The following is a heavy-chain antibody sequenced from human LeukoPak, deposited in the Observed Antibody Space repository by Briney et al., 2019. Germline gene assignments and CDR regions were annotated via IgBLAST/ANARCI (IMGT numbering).Heavy chain of an antibody. CDR1: GGSISSGSYY. Sequence: PSETLSLTCTVSGGSISSGSYYWSWIRQPAGKGLEWIGRIYTSGSTNYNPSLKSRVTISVDTSKNQFSLKLSSVTAADTAVYYCARVKGYYYGSGSYYNVDAFDIWGQGTMVTVSS. V-gene: IGHV4-61*02. D-gene: IGHD3-10*01. CDR3: ARVKGYYYGSGSYYNVDAFDI. CDR2: IYTSGST. J-gene: IGHJ3*02.